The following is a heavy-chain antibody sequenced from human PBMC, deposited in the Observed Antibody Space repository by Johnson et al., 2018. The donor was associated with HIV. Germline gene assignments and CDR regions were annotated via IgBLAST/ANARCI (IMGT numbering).Heavy chain of an antibody. J-gene: IGHJ3*02. Sequence: QLVESGGGLVQPGGSLRLSCVASGFTFDDYAMHWVRQAPGTGLEWVSGISWNSGSIGYADSVKGRFTISRDNAKNSLYLQMNSLRAEDTALYYCARDPYGSGPYVAFDIWGQGTRVTVSS. D-gene: IGHD3-10*01. CDR2: ISWNSGSI. V-gene: IGHV3-9*01. CDR1: GFTFDDYA. CDR3: ARDPYGSGPYVAFDI.